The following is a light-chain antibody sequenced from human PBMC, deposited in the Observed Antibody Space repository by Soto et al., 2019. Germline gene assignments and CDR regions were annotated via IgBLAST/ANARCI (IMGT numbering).Light chain of an antibody. CDR1: QSVSSTY. V-gene: IGKV3-20*01. CDR2: GAS. Sequence: EIVLTQSPGTLSLSPGERATLSCRASQSVSSTYVAWYQQKPGQAPRLLIYGASRRATGIPDRFSGSGSGTDFTLIISRLEPEDFGVYYCQQYDSSLYTFGQGTKLEIK. CDR3: QQYDSSLYT. J-gene: IGKJ2*01.